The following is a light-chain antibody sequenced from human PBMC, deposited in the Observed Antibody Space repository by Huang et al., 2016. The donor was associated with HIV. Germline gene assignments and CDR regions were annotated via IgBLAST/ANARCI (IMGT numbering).Light chain of an antibody. CDR2: GAS. CDR1: QGVGNN. V-gene: IGKV3-15*01. J-gene: IGKJ2*01. CDR3: QQYNTWPYT. Sequence: EIVMTQSPATLYVSPGERVTLSCRASQGVGNNLAWYQQKLGQAPRLLIYGASARSTGLPASFSGSGSGTEFTLTISSLQSEDFAVYYCQQYNTWPYTFGQGT.